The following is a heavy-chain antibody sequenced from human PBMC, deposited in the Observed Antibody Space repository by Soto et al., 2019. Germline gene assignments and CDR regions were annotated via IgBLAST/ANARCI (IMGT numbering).Heavy chain of an antibody. J-gene: IGHJ3*01. Sequence: QITLKESGPTLVKPTQTLTLTCTFSGFSLSTSGVGVGWIRQPPGKALEWLALIYWDDDKRYSPSLKSRLTITNDTPKTPVVHTMTNMDPVDTATYYCAHTPPASGGSLWGQGTMVTVSS. V-gene: IGHV2-5*02. CDR1: GFSLSTSGVG. D-gene: IGHD3-3*01. CDR2: IYWDDDK. CDR3: AHTPPASGGSL.